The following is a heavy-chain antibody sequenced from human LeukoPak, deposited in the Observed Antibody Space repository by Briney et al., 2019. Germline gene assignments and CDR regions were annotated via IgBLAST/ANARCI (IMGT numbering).Heavy chain of an antibody. Sequence: PGGSLRLSCAASGFTFSSYWMSWVRQAPGKGLEWVANIKQDGSEKYYVDSVKGRFTISRDTSKNTLFLQMNSLRAEDTAVYYCARGQPGVAAAGNLDYWGQGTLVTVSS. CDR2: IKQDGSEK. CDR3: ARGQPGVAAAGNLDY. CDR1: GFTFSSYW. J-gene: IGHJ4*02. D-gene: IGHD6-13*01. V-gene: IGHV3-7*01.